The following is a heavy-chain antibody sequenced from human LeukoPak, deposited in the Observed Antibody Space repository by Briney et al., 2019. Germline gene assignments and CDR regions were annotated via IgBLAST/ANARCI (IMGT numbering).Heavy chain of an antibody. Sequence: GGTLRLTCAASGFTFSSNYMSWVRQPPAKGLEWVSILYSRGSTYYADSVKSRFTISRDDSKNTLYLQMNSLSAEDAAVYYCASGGMGARKYYSDPFDYRGQGTLVTVSS. CDR2: LYSRGST. D-gene: IGHD3-10*01. CDR1: GFTFSSNY. J-gene: IGHJ4*02. V-gene: IGHV3-53*01. CDR3: ASGGMGARKYYSDPFDY.